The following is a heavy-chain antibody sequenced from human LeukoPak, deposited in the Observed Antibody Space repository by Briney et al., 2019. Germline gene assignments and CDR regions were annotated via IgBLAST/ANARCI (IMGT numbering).Heavy chain of an antibody. D-gene: IGHD3-10*01. V-gene: IGHV1-69*05. J-gene: IGHJ6*03. Sequence: SVKVSCKASGGTFSSYAISWVRQAPGQGLEWMGGIIPIFGTANYAQKFQGRVTITTDESTSTAYMEPSSLRSEDTAVYYCARGTVVRGVIYHYYYMDVWGKGTTVTVSS. CDR1: GGTFSSYA. CDR2: IIPIFGTA. CDR3: ARGTVVRGVIYHYYYMDV.